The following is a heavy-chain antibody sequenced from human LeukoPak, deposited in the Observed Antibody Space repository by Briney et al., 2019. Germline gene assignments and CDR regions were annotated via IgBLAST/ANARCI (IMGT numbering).Heavy chain of an antibody. D-gene: IGHD1-26*01. CDR2: IRYDGSNK. CDR1: GFTFSSYG. Sequence: PGGSLRLSCAASGFTFSSYGMHWVRQAPGKGLEWVAFIRYDGSNKYYADSVKGRFTISRDNSKNTLYLQMNSLRAEDTAVYYCARGCRPGRPVYSGSYYPYYYYYYMDVWGKGTTVTVSS. J-gene: IGHJ6*03. CDR3: ARGCRPGRPVYSGSYYPYYYYYYMDV. V-gene: IGHV3-30*02.